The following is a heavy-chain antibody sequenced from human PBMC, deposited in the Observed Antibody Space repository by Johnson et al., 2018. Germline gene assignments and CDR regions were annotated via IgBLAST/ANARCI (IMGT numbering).Heavy chain of an antibody. CDR3: LKAVAGRGEWDDAFDI. V-gene: IGHV3-23*04. D-gene: IGHD6-19*01. J-gene: IGHJ3*02. CDR2: MSGRGGST. Sequence: VQLVQSGGGVVQPGGSLRLSCAASGFTFSSYAMSWVRQAPGKGLEWVSAMSGRGGSTYYAASVKGRFPLSRATSKNPLDLQMNSLRAEDTAVYYRLKAVAGRGEWDDAFDIWGQGTMVTVSS. CDR1: GFTFSSYA.